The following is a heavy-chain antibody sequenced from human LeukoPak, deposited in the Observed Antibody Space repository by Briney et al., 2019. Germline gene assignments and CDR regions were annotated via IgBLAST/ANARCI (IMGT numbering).Heavy chain of an antibody. CDR1: GYSFTSYW. D-gene: IGHD6-19*01. CDR2: IYPGDSDT. Sequence: GESLKISCKTSGYSFTSYWIGWVRQMPGKGLEWMGIIYPGDSDTRYSPSFQGQVTISADKSISTAYLQWSSLKASDTAMYYCARRVNTVAATPYFDYWGQGTLVTVSS. CDR3: ARRVNTVAATPYFDY. V-gene: IGHV5-51*01. J-gene: IGHJ4*02.